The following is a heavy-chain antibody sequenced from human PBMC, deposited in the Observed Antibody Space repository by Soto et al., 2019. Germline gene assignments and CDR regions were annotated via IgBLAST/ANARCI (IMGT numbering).Heavy chain of an antibody. V-gene: IGHV1-2*02. CDR3: ARGPTVSRFDF. Sequence: QVQLVLSGAEVKKPGASVKVSCKASGYTFTDYYMHWVRQAPGQGLEWMGWINPISGGTNYAQNFQGRVTMARDTSINTAYMELSSLRADDTAVYYCARGPTVSRFDFWGQGTLVTVSS. CDR2: INPISGGT. CDR1: GYTFTDYY. D-gene: IGHD4-17*01. J-gene: IGHJ4*02.